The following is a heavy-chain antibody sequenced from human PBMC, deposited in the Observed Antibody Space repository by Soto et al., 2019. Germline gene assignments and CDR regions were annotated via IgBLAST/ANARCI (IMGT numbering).Heavy chain of an antibody. J-gene: IGHJ6*02. CDR3: ASELSLDTAMVTDPYYYYYGMDV. D-gene: IGHD5-18*01. V-gene: IGHV3-48*03. CDR1: GFTFSSYE. CDR2: ISSSGSTI. Sequence: VGSLRLSCAASGFTFSSYEMNWVRQAPGKGLEWVSYISSSGSTIYYADSVKGRFTISSDNAKNSLYLQMNSLRAEDTAVYYCASELSLDTAMVTDPYYYYYGMDVCGQRTTVTVSS.